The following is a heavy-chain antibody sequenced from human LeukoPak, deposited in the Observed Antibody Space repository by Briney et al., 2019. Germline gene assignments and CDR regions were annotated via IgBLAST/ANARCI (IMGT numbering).Heavy chain of an antibody. CDR2: IIPIFGTA. Sequence: SVKVSCKASGYTFTSYGISWVRQAPGQGLEWMGGIIPIFGTANYAQKFQGRVTITADESTSTAYMELSSLRSEDAAVYYCARANDPDYYDSSGYYPIDYWGQGTLVTVSS. CDR3: ARANDPDYYDSSGYYPIDY. V-gene: IGHV1-69*13. D-gene: IGHD3-22*01. CDR1: GYTFTSYG. J-gene: IGHJ4*02.